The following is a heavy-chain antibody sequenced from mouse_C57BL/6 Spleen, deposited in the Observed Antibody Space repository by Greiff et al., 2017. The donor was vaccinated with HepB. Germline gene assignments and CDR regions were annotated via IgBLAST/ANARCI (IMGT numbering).Heavy chain of an antibody. J-gene: IGHJ2*01. CDR2: IHPSDSDT. CDR3: ANCGYDYYLYYFDY. D-gene: IGHD2-4*01. Sequence: VQLQQPGAELVKPGASVKVSCKASGYTFTSYWMHWVKQRPGQGLEWIGRIHPSDSDTNYNQKFKGKATLTVDKSSSTAYMQLSSLTSEDAAVYDCANCGYDYYLYYFDYWGKGTTLTVSS. CDR1: GYTFTSYW. V-gene: IGHV1-74*01.